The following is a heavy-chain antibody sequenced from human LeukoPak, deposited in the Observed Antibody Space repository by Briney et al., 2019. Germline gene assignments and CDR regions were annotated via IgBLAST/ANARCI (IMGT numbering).Heavy chain of an antibody. CDR2: ITFDGVSQ. Sequence: GGSLRLSCAASGFTFSNAWMNWVRQAPGKGLEWVAGITFDGVSQYYAGSVKGRFTISRDNSRNSLYLQMDNLRPDDTAMYYCARPRGLKQVAYYCDYWGQGTLVTVSS. D-gene: IGHD3/OR15-3a*01. J-gene: IGHJ4*02. CDR1: GFTFSNAW. CDR3: ARPRGLKQVAYYCDY. V-gene: IGHV3-30*13.